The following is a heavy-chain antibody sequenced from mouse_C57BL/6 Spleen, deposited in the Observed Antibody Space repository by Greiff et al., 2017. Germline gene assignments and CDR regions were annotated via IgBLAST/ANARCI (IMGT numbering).Heavy chain of an antibody. J-gene: IGHJ1*03. V-gene: IGHV5-17*01. Sequence: EVKVVESGGGLVKPGGSLKLSCAASGFTFSDYGMHWVRQAPEKGLEWVAYISSGSSTIYYADTVKGRFTISRDNAKNTLFLQMTSLRSEDTAMYYCARSYYFSYWYFDVWGTGTTVTVSS. D-gene: IGHD2-12*01. CDR3: ARSYYFSYWYFDV. CDR1: GFTFSDYG. CDR2: ISSGSSTI.